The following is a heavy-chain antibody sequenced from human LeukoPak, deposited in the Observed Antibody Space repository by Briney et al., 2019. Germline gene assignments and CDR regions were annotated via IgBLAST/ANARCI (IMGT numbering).Heavy chain of an antibody. CDR3: ARDPRWQQLGKFDC. V-gene: IGHV3-30*01. D-gene: IGHD6-13*01. Sequence: PGGSLRLSCAASGFTFSSYALHWVRHAPGTGLEGVAVISYDGSNKYYADSVKGRFTISRDNSKKTLYLQMNRLRAEDTAVYYCARDPRWQQLGKFDCWGQGTLVTVSS. J-gene: IGHJ4*02. CDR2: ISYDGSNK. CDR1: GFTFSSYA.